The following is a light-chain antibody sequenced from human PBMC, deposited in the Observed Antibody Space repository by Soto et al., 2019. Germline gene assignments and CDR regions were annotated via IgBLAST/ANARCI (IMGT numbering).Light chain of an antibody. V-gene: IGKV3-11*01. CDR3: QQHINWPLT. CDR1: QTVSSS. Sequence: EIVLTQSPATLSLSPGERATLSCRASQTVSSSLAWYQQKPGQAPRLLIYEVSNRATGIPARFSSSGSGADFTLTISSLEPGDFALYYCQQHINWPLTFGGGTKV. CDR2: EVS. J-gene: IGKJ4*01.